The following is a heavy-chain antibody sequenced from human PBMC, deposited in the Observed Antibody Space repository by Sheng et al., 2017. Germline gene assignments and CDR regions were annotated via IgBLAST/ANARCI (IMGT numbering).Heavy chain of an antibody. CDR1: GGSISSGGYS. CDR2: IYHSGST. J-gene: IGHJ5*02. CDR3: ARAPYYGSGSYYRPNWFDP. Sequence: QLQLQESGSGLVKPSQTLSLTCAVSGGSISSGGYSWSWIRQPPGKGLEWIGYIYHSGSTYYNPSLKSRVTISVDRSKNQFSLKLSSVTAADTAVYYCARAPYYGSGSYYRPNWFDPWGQGPWSPSP. D-gene: IGHD3-10*01. V-gene: IGHV4-30-2*01.